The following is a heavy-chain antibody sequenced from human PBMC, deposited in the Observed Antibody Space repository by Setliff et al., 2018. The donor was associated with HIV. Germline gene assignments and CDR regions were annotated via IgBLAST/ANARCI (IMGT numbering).Heavy chain of an antibody. Sequence: GASVKVSCKASGYTFTAYNMHWVRRAPGQGLEWMGWMNPNSGNTGYAQKFQGRVTMTRNTSISTAYMELSSLRSEDTAVYYCARGAWYTSGWYSSRYMDVWGKGTTVTVSS. D-gene: IGHD6-19*01. CDR1: GYTFTAYN. CDR3: ARGAWYTSGWYSSRYMDV. CDR2: MNPNSGNT. V-gene: IGHV1-8*02. J-gene: IGHJ6*03.